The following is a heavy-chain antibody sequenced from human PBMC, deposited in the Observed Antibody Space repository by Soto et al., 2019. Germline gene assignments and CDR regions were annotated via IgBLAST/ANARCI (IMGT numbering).Heavy chain of an antibody. CDR1: GGSISSGGYY. Sequence: SETLSLTYTVSGGSISSGGYYWSWIRQHPGKGLEWIGYIYYSGSTYYNPSLKSRVTISVDTSKNQFSLKLSSVTAADTAVYYCARVLSYAFDIWGQGTMVTVSS. CDR3: ARVLSYAFDI. CDR2: IYYSGST. V-gene: IGHV4-31*03. J-gene: IGHJ3*02. D-gene: IGHD3-16*01.